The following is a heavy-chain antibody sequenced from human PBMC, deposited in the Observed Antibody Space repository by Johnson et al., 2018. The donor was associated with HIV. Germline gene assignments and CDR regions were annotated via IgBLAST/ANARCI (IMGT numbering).Heavy chain of an antibody. D-gene: IGHD6-13*01. J-gene: IGHJ3*02. CDR1: GFTFDDYA. CDR2: TSDDGSYK. CDR3: ARADSSSSPWMGLDI. Sequence: QVQLVESGGGVERPGESLRLSCVASGFTFDDYAMSWVRQAPGKGLEWVAVTSDDGSYKYYEDSVKGRFTVSRDNSNNTLYPQMNNLRAEDKAVYYCARADSSSSPWMGLDIWGQGTMVTVSS. V-gene: IGHV3-30*14.